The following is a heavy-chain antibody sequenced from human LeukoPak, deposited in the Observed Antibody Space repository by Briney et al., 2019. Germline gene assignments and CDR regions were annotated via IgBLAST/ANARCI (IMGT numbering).Heavy chain of an antibody. CDR2: ISSSSSYI. D-gene: IGHD6-19*01. CDR3: ARDGGIAVAAPYYFDY. V-gene: IGHV3-21*01. Sequence: GGSLRLSCAASGFTFSRYSMNWVRQAPGKGRERVSSISSSSSYIYYADSVKGRFTISRDNAKNSLYLQMNSLRAEDTAVYYCARDGGIAVAAPYYFDYWGQGTLVTVSS. J-gene: IGHJ4*02. CDR1: GFTFSRYS.